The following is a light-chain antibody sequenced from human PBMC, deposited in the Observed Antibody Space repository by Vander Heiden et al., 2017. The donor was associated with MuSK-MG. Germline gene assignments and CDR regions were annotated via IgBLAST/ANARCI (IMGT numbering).Light chain of an antibody. Sequence: DIQMTQSPSSLSASIGDRVTITCRASEYISSYLSWFQQKPGKAPKLLIYAASSLQSGVPSRFSGSGFGTDFTLSIRSLQPEDFATYYCQQNDSAPLTFGGGTKVEI. CDR3: QQNDSAPLT. V-gene: IGKV1-39*01. CDR2: AAS. CDR1: EYISSY. J-gene: IGKJ4*01.